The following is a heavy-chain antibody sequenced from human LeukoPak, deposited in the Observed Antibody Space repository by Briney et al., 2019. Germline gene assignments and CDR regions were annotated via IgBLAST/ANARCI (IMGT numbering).Heavy chain of an antibody. CDR2: IYYSGST. V-gene: IGHV4-59*01. CDR3: ARDRPGGSSLDY. CDR1: GGSIGSYY. D-gene: IGHD6-13*01. Sequence: SETLSLTCTVSGGSIGSYYWSWIRQPPGKGLEWIGYIYYSGSTNYSPSLKSRVTISVDTSKNQFSLKLSSVTAADTAVYYCARDRPGGSSLDYWGQGTLVTVSS. J-gene: IGHJ4*02.